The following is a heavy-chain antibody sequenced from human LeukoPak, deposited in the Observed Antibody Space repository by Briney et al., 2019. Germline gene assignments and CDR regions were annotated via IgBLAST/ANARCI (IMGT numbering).Heavy chain of an antibody. D-gene: IGHD3-10*01. CDR1: GFTFSSYS. CDR3: ARQSRDGSKTRGYYFDY. V-gene: IGHV3-21*01. CDR2: ISSSSSYI. Sequence: GGSLRLSCAASGFTFSSYSMNWVRQAPGKGLEWVSSISSSSSYIYYADSVKGRFTISRDNAKNSLYLQMNSLRAEDTAVYYCARQSRDGSKTRGYYFDYWGPGTQVTVSS. J-gene: IGHJ4*02.